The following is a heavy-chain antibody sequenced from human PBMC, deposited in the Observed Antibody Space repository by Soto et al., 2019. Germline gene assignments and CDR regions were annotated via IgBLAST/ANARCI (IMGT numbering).Heavy chain of an antibody. V-gene: IGHV1-46*01. Sequence: ASVKVSCKASGYTFTSYYMHWVRQAPGQGLEWMGIINPSGGSTSYAQKFQGRVTMTRDTSTSTVYMELSSLRSEDTAVYYCARDSDTAMEYYYYYGMDVWGQGTTVTVSS. CDR2: INPSGGST. D-gene: IGHD5-18*01. CDR1: GYTFTSYY. CDR3: ARDSDTAMEYYYYYGMDV. J-gene: IGHJ6*02.